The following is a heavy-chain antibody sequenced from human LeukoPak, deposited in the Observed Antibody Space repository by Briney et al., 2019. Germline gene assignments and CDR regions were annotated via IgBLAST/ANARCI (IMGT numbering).Heavy chain of an antibody. Sequence: PGGSLRLSCAASGFTFSSYAMSWVRQAPGKGLEWVSAFSGSGGSTYYADSVKGRFTISRDNSKNTLYLQMNSLRAEDTAVYYCAKGSAAIFYCSSTSCYGTFDYWGQGTLVTVSS. CDR1: GFTFSSYA. CDR2: FSGSGGST. D-gene: IGHD2-2*01. V-gene: IGHV3-23*01. J-gene: IGHJ4*02. CDR3: AKGSAAIFYCSSTSCYGTFDY.